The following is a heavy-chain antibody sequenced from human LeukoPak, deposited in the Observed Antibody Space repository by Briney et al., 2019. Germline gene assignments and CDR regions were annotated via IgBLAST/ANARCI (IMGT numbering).Heavy chain of an antibody. D-gene: IGHD3-16*01. CDR3: ASPYRVGGSYSYYGMDV. CDR1: GGSISSSSYY. V-gene: IGHV4-39*01. Sequence: SETLSLTCTVSGGSISSSSYYWGWIRQPPGKGLEWIGSIYYSGSTYYNPSLKSRVTISVDTSKNQFSLKLSSVTAADTAVYYCASPYRVGGSYSYYGMDVWGQGTTVTVSS. J-gene: IGHJ6*02. CDR2: IYYSGST.